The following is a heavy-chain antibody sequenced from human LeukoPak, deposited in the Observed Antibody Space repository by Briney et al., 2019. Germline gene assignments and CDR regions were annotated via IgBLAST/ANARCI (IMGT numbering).Heavy chain of an antibody. V-gene: IGHV4-59*01. J-gene: IGHJ3*02. Sequence: SETLSLTCTVSGGSISSYYWSWIRQPPGKGLEWIGYIYYSGSTNYNPSLKSRVTISVDTSENQFSLKLSSVTAADTAVYYCARGGYYYDSSGSPGAFDIWGQGTMVTVSS. CDR2: IYYSGST. CDR3: ARGGYYYDSSGSPGAFDI. CDR1: GGSISSYY. D-gene: IGHD3-22*01.